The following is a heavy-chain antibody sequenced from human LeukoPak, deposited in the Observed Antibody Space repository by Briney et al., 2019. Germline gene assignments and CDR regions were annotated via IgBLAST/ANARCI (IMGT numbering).Heavy chain of an antibody. J-gene: IGHJ4*02. V-gene: IGHV4-31*03. Sequence: SETLSLTCTVSGGSISSGGYYWSWIRQHPGKGLEWIEYIYYSGSTYYNPSLKSRVTISVDTSKNQFSLKLSSVTAADTAVYYCAREVSTHPHGYFDYWGQGTLVTVSS. CDR2: IYYSGST. CDR3: AREVSTHPHGYFDY. CDR1: GGSISSGGYY.